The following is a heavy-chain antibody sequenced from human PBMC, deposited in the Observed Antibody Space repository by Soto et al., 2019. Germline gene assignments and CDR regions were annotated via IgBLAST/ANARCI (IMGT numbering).Heavy chain of an antibody. J-gene: IGHJ4*02. Sequence: TGGSLRLSCAASGFTFSSYAMSWVRQAPGKGLEWVSAISGRGDSTYYADSVKGRFTISRDNSRNTLYLQMNSLRAEDTAVYYCAKDPYFDFWSGYYYFDYWGQGTLVTVSS. CDR1: GFTFSSYA. CDR2: ISGRGDST. V-gene: IGHV3-23*01. D-gene: IGHD3-3*01. CDR3: AKDPYFDFWSGYYYFDY.